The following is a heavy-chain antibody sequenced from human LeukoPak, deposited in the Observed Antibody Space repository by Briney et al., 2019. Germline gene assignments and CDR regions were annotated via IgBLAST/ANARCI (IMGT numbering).Heavy chain of an antibody. Sequence: GGSLRLSCAASGFTFSNAWMNWVRQAPGNGLEWVSYISSSGSTIYYADSVKGRFTISRDNAKNSIYLQMNSLRAEDTAVYYCARGAYYYDSRPLDYWGQGTLVTVSS. CDR3: ARGAYYYDSRPLDY. D-gene: IGHD3-22*01. CDR1: GFTFSNAW. V-gene: IGHV3-11*04. J-gene: IGHJ4*02. CDR2: ISSSGSTI.